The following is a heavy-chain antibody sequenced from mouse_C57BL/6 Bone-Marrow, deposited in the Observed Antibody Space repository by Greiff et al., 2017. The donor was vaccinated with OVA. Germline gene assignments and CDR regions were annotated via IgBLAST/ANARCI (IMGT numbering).Heavy chain of an antibody. Sequence: VQLKESGPGMVKPSQSLSLTCTVTGYSITSGYDWHWIRHFPGNKLEWMGYISYSGSTNYNPSLKSRISITHDTSKNHFFLKLNSVTTEDTATYYCARRRTVNWYFDVWGTGTTVTVSS. CDR3: ARRRTVNWYFDV. CDR1: GYSITSGYD. V-gene: IGHV3-1*01. D-gene: IGHD1-1*01. CDR2: ISYSGST. J-gene: IGHJ1*03.